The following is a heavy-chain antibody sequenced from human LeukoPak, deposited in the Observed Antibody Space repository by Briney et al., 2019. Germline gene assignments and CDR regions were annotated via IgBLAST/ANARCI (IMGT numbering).Heavy chain of an antibody. J-gene: IGHJ3*02. Sequence: PGGSLRLSCEASGVTFGDYGMSWVRQGRGKGLEWVSGITRNGDTTSHADSVNGRFTISRDNAKNCLYLQMNSLRAEDTAFYYCARGYNHGPIDMWGQGTLVTVSS. CDR1: GVTFGDYG. CDR3: ARGYNHGPIDM. V-gene: IGHV3-20*04. D-gene: IGHD2-2*02. CDR2: ITRNGDTT.